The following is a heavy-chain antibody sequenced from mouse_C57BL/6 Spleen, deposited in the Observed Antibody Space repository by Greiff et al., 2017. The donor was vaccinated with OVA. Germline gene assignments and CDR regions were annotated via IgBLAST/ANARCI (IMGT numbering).Heavy chain of an antibody. J-gene: IGHJ4*01. D-gene: IGHD3-2*02. CDR1: GYTFTSYW. Sequence: QVQLQQPGAELVKPGASVKMSCKASGYTFTSYWITWVKQRPGQGLEWIGDIYPGSGSTNYNEKFKSKATLTVDTSSSTAYMQRSSLTSEDSAVYYCARTGAGYYYAMDYWGQGTSVTVSS. V-gene: IGHV1-55*01. CDR2: IYPGSGST. CDR3: ARTGAGYYYAMDY.